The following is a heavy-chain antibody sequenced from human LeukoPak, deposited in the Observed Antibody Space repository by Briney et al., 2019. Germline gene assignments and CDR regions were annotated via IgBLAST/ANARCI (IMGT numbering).Heavy chain of an antibody. V-gene: IGHV3-23*01. J-gene: IGHJ6*02. CDR1: GFTFSSYA. Sequence: GGSLRLSCAASGFTFSSYAMSWVRQAPGKGLEWVSGISGSGGSTYYADSVKGRFTISRDSSKNTLYLQMNSLRAGDTAVYYCARGLGMGDYYYYGMDVWGQGTTVTVSS. CDR2: ISGSGGST. CDR3: ARGLGMGDYYYYGMDV. D-gene: IGHD7-27*01.